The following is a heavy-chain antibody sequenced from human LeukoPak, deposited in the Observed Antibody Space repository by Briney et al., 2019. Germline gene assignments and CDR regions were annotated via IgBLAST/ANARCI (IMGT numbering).Heavy chain of an antibody. CDR2: ISWNSGSI. J-gene: IGHJ6*02. Sequence: QPGGSLRLSCAASGFTFDGYAMHWVRQAPGKGLEWVSGISWNSGSIGSADAVKGRFTISRDNAKNSLYLQMNSLRAEDTALYYCAKSRSDYYYYGMDVWGQGTTVTVSS. V-gene: IGHV3-9*01. CDR1: GFTFDGYA. CDR3: AKSRSDYYYYGMDV.